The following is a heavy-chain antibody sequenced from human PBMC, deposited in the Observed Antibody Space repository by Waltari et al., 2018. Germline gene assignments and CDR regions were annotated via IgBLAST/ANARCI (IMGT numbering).Heavy chain of an antibody. CDR3: ARDGLSSGSYYCDY. CDR1: GFKFNDYG. Sequence: EVQLAESGGAVVRPGGSLRLTCVASGFKFNDYGMSWVRRVPGKGLEWVSGITWNGGIISYSDSVKGRFTITRDNDKNSLSLQMTSLRSEDTAVYYCARDGLSSGSYYCDYWGQGTLVTVSS. J-gene: IGHJ4*02. CDR2: ITWNGGII. D-gene: IGHD3-10*02. V-gene: IGHV3-20*04.